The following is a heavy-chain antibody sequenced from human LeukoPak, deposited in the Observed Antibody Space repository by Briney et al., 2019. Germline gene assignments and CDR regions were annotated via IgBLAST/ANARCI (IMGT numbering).Heavy chain of an antibody. CDR3: ARSSFGRPDV. CDR2: IDYSRNT. J-gene: IGHJ6*02. Sequence: SETLSLTCTVSGGSKSSYFWSWIRQPPGKGLEWIGYIDYSRNTNYNPSLKSRVTISVDTSKNQFSLKLSSVTAADTAVYFCARSSFGRPDVWGQGTTVTVSS. CDR1: GGSKSSYF. V-gene: IGHV4-59*08. D-gene: IGHD3-16*01.